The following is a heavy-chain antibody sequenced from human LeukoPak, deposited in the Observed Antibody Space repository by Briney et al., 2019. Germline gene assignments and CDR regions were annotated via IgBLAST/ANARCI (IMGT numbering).Heavy chain of an antibody. CDR1: GYTFTSYY. CDR3: ASGGRYDILTGYLDY. Sequence: ASVKVSCKASGYTFTSYYMHWVRQAPGQGLEWMGIINPSGGSTSYAQKFQGRVTMTRDMSTSTVYMALSSLRSEDTAVYYCASGGRYDILTGYLDYWGQGTLVTVSS. CDR2: INPSGGST. J-gene: IGHJ4*02. D-gene: IGHD3-9*01. V-gene: IGHV1-46*01.